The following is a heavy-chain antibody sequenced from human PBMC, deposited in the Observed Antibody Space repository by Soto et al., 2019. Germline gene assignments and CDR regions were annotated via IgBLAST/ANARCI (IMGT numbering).Heavy chain of an antibody. V-gene: IGHV3-72*01. J-gene: IGHJ6*02. CDR3: TRLRIFGVPTTSYHTMDV. Sequence: GGSLRLSCAASGFTFSDHKMDWVRQAPGKGLEWVGRIRNKANSYTTEYAASVKGRFTISRDDSKNSLYLQMNSLKTEDTAVYYCTRLRIFGVPTTSYHTMDVWGQGTTVTVYS. CDR1: GFTFSDHK. CDR2: IRNKANSYTT. D-gene: IGHD3-3*01.